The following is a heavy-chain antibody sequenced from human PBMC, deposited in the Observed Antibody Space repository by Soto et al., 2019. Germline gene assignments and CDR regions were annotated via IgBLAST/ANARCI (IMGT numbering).Heavy chain of an antibody. D-gene: IGHD2-15*01. V-gene: IGHV1-69*02. CDR3: ARGERNCSGGSCYSILSRVGEDTQFDS. CDR1: GGSVSRYT. CDR2: IIPILGIT. J-gene: IGHJ4*02. Sequence: ASVKVSCKASGGSVSRYTINWVRQAPGQRLEWMGRIIPILGITNYAQRFQGRVTITADKSTRTAYMELSSLKSEDTAVYYCARGERNCSGGSCYSILSRVGEDTQFDSWGQGTLVTVSS.